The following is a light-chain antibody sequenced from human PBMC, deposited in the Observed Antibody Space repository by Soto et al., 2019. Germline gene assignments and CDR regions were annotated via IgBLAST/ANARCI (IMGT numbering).Light chain of an antibody. Sequence: QSALTQPASGSESLGQSITISCSGTSSDIGGHNFVSWYQQLPGKTPKVLIYGVSNRPSGISNRFSGSKSGNTASLTISGLQAEDEADYGCSSYTCSNTWGFGGGTKLTVL. CDR1: SSDIGGHNF. CDR2: GVS. CDR3: SSYTCSNTWG. J-gene: IGLJ3*02. V-gene: IGLV2-14*01.